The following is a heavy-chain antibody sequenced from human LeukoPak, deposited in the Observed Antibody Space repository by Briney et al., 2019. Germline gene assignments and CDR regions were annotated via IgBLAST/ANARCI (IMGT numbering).Heavy chain of an antibody. V-gene: IGHV4-31*03. CDR1: GDSISSGGYY. CDR2: IYYSGNT. D-gene: IGHD6-13*01. J-gene: IGHJ4*02. CDR3: ASEKKSAAGVFDY. Sequence: SETLSLTCTVSGDSISSGGYYWSWIRQHPGKGLVWIGYIYYSGNTFYNPSLKSRVTISIDTSKNQFSLKLSSVTAADTAVYYCASEKKSAAGVFDYWGQGTLVTVSS.